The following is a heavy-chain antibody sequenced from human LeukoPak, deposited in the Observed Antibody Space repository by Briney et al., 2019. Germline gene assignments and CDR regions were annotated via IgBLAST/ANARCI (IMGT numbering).Heavy chain of an antibody. J-gene: IGHJ4*02. D-gene: IGHD5-18*01. CDR2: INPSGGST. CDR3: ARWDEYTYGQPQGGSLDY. Sequence: ASVKVSCKASGYTFTNYYMHWVRQAPGQGLEWMGIINPSGGSTSYAQKFQGRVTMTRETSTSTVYMELSSLRSEDTGVYYCARWDEYTYGQPQGGSLDYWGQGTLVIVSS. CDR1: GYTFTNYY. V-gene: IGHV1-46*01.